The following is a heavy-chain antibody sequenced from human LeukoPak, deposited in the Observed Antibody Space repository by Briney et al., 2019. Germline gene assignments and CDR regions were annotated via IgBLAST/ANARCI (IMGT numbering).Heavy chain of an antibody. Sequence: SETLSLTCTVSGYSISSGYYRGWIRQPPGKGLEWIGNIYPSGTTYYNPSLKTRVTISVDTSKNQFSLKLSSVTAADTAVYFCARAYSSSWYFNWFDPWGQGTLVTVSS. V-gene: IGHV4-38-2*02. CDR1: GYSISSGYY. D-gene: IGHD6-13*01. J-gene: IGHJ5*02. CDR2: IYPSGTT. CDR3: ARAYSSSWYFNWFDP.